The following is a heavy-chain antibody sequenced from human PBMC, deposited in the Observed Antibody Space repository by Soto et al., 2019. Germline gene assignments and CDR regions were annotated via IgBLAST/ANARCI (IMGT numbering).Heavy chain of an antibody. Sequence: ASVKVSCKASGYTFTSYDINWVRQATGRGLEWMGWMNPNSGNTGYARKFQGRVTMTRNTSISTAYMELSSLRSEDTAVYYCAREAVDTATLAYYGMAAWAQGTTVPVSS. CDR1: GYTFTSYD. CDR2: MNPNSGNT. J-gene: IGHJ6*02. CDR3: AREAVDTATLAYYGMAA. V-gene: IGHV1-8*01. D-gene: IGHD5-18*01.